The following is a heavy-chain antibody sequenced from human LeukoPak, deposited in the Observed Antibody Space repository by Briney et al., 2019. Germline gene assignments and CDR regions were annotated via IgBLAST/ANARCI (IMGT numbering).Heavy chain of an antibody. CDR1: GFTVSSNY. J-gene: IGHJ4*02. V-gene: IGHV3-53*01. CDR3: ATGYNYGYSGFDY. CDR2: IYSGGST. D-gene: IGHD5-18*01. Sequence: PGGSLRLSCAASGFTVSSNYMSWVRQAPGKGLEWVSVIYSGGSTYYADSVKGRFTISRDNLKNTLYLQMDSLRVEDTAMYYCATGYNYGYSGFDYWGQGTLVTVSS.